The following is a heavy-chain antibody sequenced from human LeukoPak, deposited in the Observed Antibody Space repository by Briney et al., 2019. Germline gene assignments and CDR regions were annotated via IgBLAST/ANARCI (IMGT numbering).Heavy chain of an antibody. D-gene: IGHD5-12*01. Sequence: SETLSLTCAVYGGSFSGYYWSWIRQPPGKGLEWIGEINHSGSTNYNPSLKSRVTISVDTSKNQFPLKLSSVTAADTAVYYCARGLRRWLRDPFDYWGQGTLVTVSS. CDR2: INHSGST. J-gene: IGHJ4*02. CDR1: GGSFSGYY. V-gene: IGHV4-34*01. CDR3: ARGLRRWLRDPFDY.